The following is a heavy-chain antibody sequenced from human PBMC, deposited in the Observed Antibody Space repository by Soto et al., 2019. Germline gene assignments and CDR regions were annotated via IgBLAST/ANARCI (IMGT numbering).Heavy chain of an antibody. CDR1: GGSVSSGSYY. V-gene: IGHV4-61*01. CDR2: IYYSGST. J-gene: IGHJ6*02. D-gene: IGHD5-18*01. Sequence: SETLSLTCTVSGGSVSSGSYYWSWIRQPPGKGLEWIGYIYYSGSTNYNPSLKSRVTISIDTSKNQFSLKLSSVTAADTAVYYCARDQGYSYGLYYYYGMDVWGQGTTVTVSS. CDR3: ARDQGYSYGLYYYYGMDV.